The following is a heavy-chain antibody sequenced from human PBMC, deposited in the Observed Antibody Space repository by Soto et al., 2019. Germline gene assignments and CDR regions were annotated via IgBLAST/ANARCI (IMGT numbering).Heavy chain of an antibody. CDR2: ISYDGSNK. CDR1: GFTFSSYG. CDR3: SNLYDFWSGYFYGMDV. D-gene: IGHD3-3*01. J-gene: IGHJ6*02. V-gene: IGHV3-30*18. Sequence: GGSLRLSCAASGFTFSSYGMHWVRQAPGKGLEWVAVISYDGSNKYYADSVKGRFTISRDDSKNTLYLQMNSLRAEDTAVYYCSNLYDFWSGYFYGMDVWGQGTTVTVSS.